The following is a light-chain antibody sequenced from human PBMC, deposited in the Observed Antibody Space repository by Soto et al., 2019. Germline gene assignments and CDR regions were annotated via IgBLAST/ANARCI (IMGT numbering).Light chain of an antibody. J-gene: IGKJ2*01. CDR3: QQYNSFPYT. V-gene: IGKV1-5*03. CDR2: KAS. Sequence: DFQMTQSPSTLSASVGDRVTITCRASQSFSSWLAWYQQKPGKAPKLLIYKASSLESGVPSRFSGSESGTEFTLTLSGLQPADFATYYCQQYNSFPYTFGQGTKLEIK. CDR1: QSFSSW.